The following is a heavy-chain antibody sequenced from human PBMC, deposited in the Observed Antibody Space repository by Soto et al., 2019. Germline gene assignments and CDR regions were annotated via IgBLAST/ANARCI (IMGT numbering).Heavy chain of an antibody. J-gene: IGHJ5*02. CDR2: IYYSGST. CDR3: ARDSGNSYNWFDP. CDR1: GGSISSYY. V-gene: IGHV4-59*01. Sequence: SETLSLTCTVSGGSISSYYWSWIRQPPGKGLKWIGYIYYSGSTNYNPSLKSRVTISVDTSKNQFSLKLSSVTAADTAVYYCARDSGNSYNWFDPWGQGTLVTVSS. D-gene: IGHD4-4*01.